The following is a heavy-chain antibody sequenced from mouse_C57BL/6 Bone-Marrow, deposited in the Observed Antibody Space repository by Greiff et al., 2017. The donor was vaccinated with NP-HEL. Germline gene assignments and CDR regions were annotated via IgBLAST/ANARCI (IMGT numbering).Heavy chain of an antibody. Sequence: EVKVVESGGGLVQPGGSLKLSCAASGFTFSDYYMYWVRQTPEKRLEWVAYISNGGGSTYYPDTVKGRFTISRDNAKNTLYLQMSRLKSEDTAMYYCARQWLLHYAMDYWGQGTSVTVSS. V-gene: IGHV5-12*01. CDR3: ARQWLLHYAMDY. D-gene: IGHD2-3*01. CDR2: ISNGGGST. CDR1: GFTFSDYY. J-gene: IGHJ4*01.